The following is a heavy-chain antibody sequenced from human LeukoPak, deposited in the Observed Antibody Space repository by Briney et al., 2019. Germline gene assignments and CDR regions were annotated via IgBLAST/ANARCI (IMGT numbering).Heavy chain of an antibody. Sequence: SETLSLTCTVSDGSISSSSYYWGWIRQPPGKGLEWIGSIYYSGSTYYNPSLKSRVTISVDTSKNQFSLKLSSVTAADTAVYYCARDRGYCSSTSCRADVWGKGTTVTVSS. J-gene: IGHJ6*04. CDR2: IYYSGST. D-gene: IGHD2-2*01. CDR1: DGSISSSSYY. CDR3: ARDRGYCSSTSCRADV. V-gene: IGHV4-39*07.